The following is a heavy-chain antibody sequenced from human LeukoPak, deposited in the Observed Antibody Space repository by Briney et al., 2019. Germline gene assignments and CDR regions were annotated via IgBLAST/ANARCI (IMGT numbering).Heavy chain of an antibody. D-gene: IGHD3-10*01. Sequence: GESLKIYCTGSGYSFTSYWLGWVRQMPGKGLEWMGIIYPGDYDTRYSPSFQGQVTISADKSISTAYLQWSSLKASDTAMYYCARRVLPMVRGVIDYYFDYWGQGTLVTVSS. J-gene: IGHJ4*02. V-gene: IGHV5-51*01. CDR2: IYPGDYDT. CDR1: GYSFTSYW. CDR3: ARRVLPMVRGVIDYYFDY.